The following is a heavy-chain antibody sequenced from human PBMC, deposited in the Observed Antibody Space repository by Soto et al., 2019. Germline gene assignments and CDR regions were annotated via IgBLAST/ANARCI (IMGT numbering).Heavy chain of an antibody. V-gene: IGHV5-10-1*01. CDR2: IDPSDSYT. CDR1: GYSFTSYW. Sequence: PGESLKISCKGSGYSFTSYWISWVRQMPGKGLEWMGRIDPSDSYTNYSPSFQGHVTISADKSISTAYLQWSSLKASDTAMYYCAILPYDSSGSQIGWFDPWGQGTLDTVSS. D-gene: IGHD3-22*01. J-gene: IGHJ5*02. CDR3: AILPYDSSGSQIGWFDP.